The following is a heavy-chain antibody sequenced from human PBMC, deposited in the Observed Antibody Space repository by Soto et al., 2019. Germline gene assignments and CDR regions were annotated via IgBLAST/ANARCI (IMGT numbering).Heavy chain of an antibody. J-gene: IGHJ3*02. CDR1: GFTFDDYG. CDR2: INWNGGST. Sequence: GGSLRLSCAASGFTFDDYGMSWVRQAPGKGQEWVYGINWNGGSTGYADSVKGRFTISRDNAKNSLYLQMNSLRAEDTALYHCARGFRTRAYAFDIWGQGTMVTVSS. CDR3: ARGFRTRAYAFDI. V-gene: IGHV3-20*01. D-gene: IGHD3-10*01.